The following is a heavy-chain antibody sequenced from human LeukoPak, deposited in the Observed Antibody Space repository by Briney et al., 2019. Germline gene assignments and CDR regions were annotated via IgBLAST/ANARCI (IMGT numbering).Heavy chain of an antibody. CDR3: ARVLNPPDFYYYYYGMDV. V-gene: IGHV3-48*04. J-gene: IGHJ6*02. D-gene: IGHD3-9*01. CDR2: ISSSGSTI. CDR1: GFTFSSYA. Sequence: GGSLRLSCAASGFTFSSYATSWVRQAPGKGLEWVSYISSSGSTIYYAVSVKGRFTISRDNAKNSLYLQMNSLRAEDTAVYYCARVLNPPDFYYYYYGMDVWGQGTTVTVS.